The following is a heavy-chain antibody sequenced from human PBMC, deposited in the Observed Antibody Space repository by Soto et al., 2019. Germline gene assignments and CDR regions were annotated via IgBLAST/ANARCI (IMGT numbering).Heavy chain of an antibody. Sequence: PGGSLRLSCAASGFTFSSYAMHWVRQAPGKGLEWVAVISYDGSNKYYADSVKGRFTISRDNSKNTLYLQMNSLRAEDTAVYYCARDSLIVVVIPEGAFDIWGQGTMVTVSS. CDR1: GFTFSSYA. CDR3: ARDSLIVVVIPEGAFDI. J-gene: IGHJ3*02. CDR2: ISYDGSNK. D-gene: IGHD3-22*01. V-gene: IGHV3-30-3*01.